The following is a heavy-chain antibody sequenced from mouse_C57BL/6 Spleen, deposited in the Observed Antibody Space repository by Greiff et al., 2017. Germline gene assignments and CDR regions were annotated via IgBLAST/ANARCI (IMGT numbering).Heavy chain of an antibody. CDR3: ARSLYDYDGRHYAMDY. D-gene: IGHD2-4*01. V-gene: IGHV1-64*01. J-gene: IGHJ4*01. Sequence: QVQLQQSGAELVKPGASVKLSCKASGYTFTSYWMHWVKQRPGQGLEWIGMIHPNSGSTNYNEKFKSKATLTVDKSSSTAYMQLSSLTSEDSAVYYCARSLYDYDGRHYAMDYWGQGTSVTVSS. CDR2: IHPNSGST. CDR1: GYTFTSYW.